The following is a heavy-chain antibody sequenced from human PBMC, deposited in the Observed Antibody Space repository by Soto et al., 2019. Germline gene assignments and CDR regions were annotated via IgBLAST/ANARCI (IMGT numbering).Heavy chain of an antibody. V-gene: IGHV3-23*01. Sequence: EVQLLESGGGLVQPGGSLRLSCAASGFTFSSYAMSWVRQAPGKGLEWVSVISGSGDSTYYADSVRGRFTISRDNDKNTLYLQMNSLRVEDTAVYYCAKDRDGAAAGPTKFYGMDVWGQGTTVTVSS. D-gene: IGHD6-13*01. CDR3: AKDRDGAAAGPTKFYGMDV. J-gene: IGHJ6*02. CDR2: ISGSGDST. CDR1: GFTFSSYA.